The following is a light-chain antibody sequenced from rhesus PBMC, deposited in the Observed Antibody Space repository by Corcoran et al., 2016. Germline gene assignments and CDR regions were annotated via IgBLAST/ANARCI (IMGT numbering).Light chain of an antibody. CDR3: QKYNEWPPYT. J-gene: IGKJ2*01. V-gene: IGKV3-42*02. CDR2: YAS. Sequence: EIVMTQSPATLSLSPGERATLSCRASQSVGSTLAWYQHKPGQAPRLLLYYASTRATGIPDRFSGSGSGTEFTLTISSLDPEDVGVYYCQKYNEWPPYTFGQGTKVEIK. CDR1: QSVGST.